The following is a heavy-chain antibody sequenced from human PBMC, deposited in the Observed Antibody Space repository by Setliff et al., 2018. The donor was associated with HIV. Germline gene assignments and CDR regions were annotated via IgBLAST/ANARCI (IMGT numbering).Heavy chain of an antibody. D-gene: IGHD1-26*01. V-gene: IGHV1-2*02. J-gene: IGHJ4*02. CDR3: ARPLVGAARAFDY. CDR2: INPNSGAT. CDR1: GYKFTDYY. Sequence: ASVKVSCKASGYKFTDYYIHWVRQAPGQGLEWMGWINPNSGATNYAQKFQGRVTLPRDTSISTAYLELSRLRSDDTAVYYCARPLVGAARAFDYWGQGTLVTVSS.